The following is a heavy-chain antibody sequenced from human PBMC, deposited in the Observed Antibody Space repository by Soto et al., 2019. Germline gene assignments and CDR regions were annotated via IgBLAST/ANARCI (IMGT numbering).Heavy chain of an antibody. Sequence: GVSLRLSCAASGFTFSSYAMSWVRQAPGKGLEWVSAISGSGGSTYYADSVKGRFTISRDNSKNTLYLQMNSLRAEDTAVYYCAKEGEYSSGWDNFDYWGQGTLVTVSS. CDR3: AKEGEYSSGWDNFDY. V-gene: IGHV3-23*01. D-gene: IGHD6-19*01. CDR2: ISGSGGST. CDR1: GFTFSSYA. J-gene: IGHJ4*02.